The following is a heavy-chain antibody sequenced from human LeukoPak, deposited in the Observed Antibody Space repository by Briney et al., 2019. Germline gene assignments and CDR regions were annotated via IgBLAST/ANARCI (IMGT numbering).Heavy chain of an antibody. V-gene: IGHV1-2*02. J-gene: IGHJ4*02. D-gene: IGHD2-2*01. CDR3: ATYCSSTSCRFFDY. CDR1: GYTFTGYY. Sequence: GASVKVSCKASGYTFTGYYMHWVRPAPGQGLEWMGWINPNSGGTNYAQKFQGRVTMTRDTSISTAYMELSRLRSDDTAVYYCATYCSSTSCRFFDYWGQGTLVTVSS. CDR2: INPNSGGT.